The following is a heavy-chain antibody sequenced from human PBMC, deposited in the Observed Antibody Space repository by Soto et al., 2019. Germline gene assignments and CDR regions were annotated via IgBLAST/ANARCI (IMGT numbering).Heavy chain of an antibody. Sequence: QVQLVESGGGVVQPGMSLSLSCAASGFTFSDYAMDWVRQAPGKGLEWVALTSHDERKISYADSVKGRFTISRGNSEKTLYLQMYSLSDEDTAVYYCARGGYSNGWYYYDYWGQGTLVTVSS. D-gene: IGHD6-19*01. J-gene: IGHJ4*02. CDR1: GFTFSDYA. V-gene: IGHV3-33*01. CDR2: TSHDERKI. CDR3: ARGGYSNGWYYYDY.